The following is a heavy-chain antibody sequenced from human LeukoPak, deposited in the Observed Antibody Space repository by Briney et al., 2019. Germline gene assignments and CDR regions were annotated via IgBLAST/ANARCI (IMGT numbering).Heavy chain of an antibody. CDR3: GGYWAS. J-gene: IGHJ5*02. D-gene: IGHD3-22*01. Sequence: GGSLRLSCAASGFTFSSYGMHWVRQAPGKGLEWVAVISYDGSNKYYADSVKGRFTISRDNSKNTLYLQMNSLRAEDTAVYYCGGYWASWGQGTLVTVSS. CDR1: GFTFSSYG. CDR2: ISYDGSNK. V-gene: IGHV3-30*03.